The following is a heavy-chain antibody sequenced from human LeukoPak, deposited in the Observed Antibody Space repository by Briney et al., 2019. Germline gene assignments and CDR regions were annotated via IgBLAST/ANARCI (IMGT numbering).Heavy chain of an antibody. CDR3: ARDQEGFDY. CDR1: GYTFTSYC. J-gene: IGHJ4*02. CDR2: IYPRDGST. V-gene: IGHV1-46*04. Sequence: ASVKVSCKASGYTFTSYCIHWVRQAPGKGLEWMGMIYPRDGSTSYAQKLQGRVTETRDTSTSTVHMELSGLRPEDTAVYYCARDQEGFDYWGQGTLVTVSS.